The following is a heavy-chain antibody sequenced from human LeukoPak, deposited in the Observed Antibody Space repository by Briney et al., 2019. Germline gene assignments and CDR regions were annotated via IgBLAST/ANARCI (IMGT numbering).Heavy chain of an antibody. CDR2: ISGSDGST. D-gene: IGHD3-10*01. Sequence: GGSLRLSCATSGFIFSNSAMTWVRQAPGKGPEWFSVISGSDGSTYYADSVKGRFSISRDNSKNTLYLQMNSLRAEDTAVYYCAKVDYYGSGSPGVNDAFDIWGQGTMVTVSS. V-gene: IGHV3-23*01. CDR1: GFIFSNSA. J-gene: IGHJ3*02. CDR3: AKVDYYGSGSPGVNDAFDI.